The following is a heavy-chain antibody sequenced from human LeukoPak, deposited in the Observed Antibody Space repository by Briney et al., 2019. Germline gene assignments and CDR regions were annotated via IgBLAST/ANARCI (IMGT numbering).Heavy chain of an antibody. V-gene: IGHV6-1*01. CDR1: GDSVSRDSIA. CDR2: TYYN. J-gene: IGHJ4*02. CDR3: ARGTGWPQFDY. D-gene: IGHD6-19*01. Sequence: SQTLSLTCAISGDSVSRDSIAWNWIRQSPSRDLEWLGRTYYNDYAVSVKGRIIINPGTSKNQFSLQLNSVTPEDTAVYYCARGTGWPQFDYWGQGILVTVSS.